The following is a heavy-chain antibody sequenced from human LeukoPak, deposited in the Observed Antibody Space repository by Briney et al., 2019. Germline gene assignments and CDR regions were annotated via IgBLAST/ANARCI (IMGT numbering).Heavy chain of an antibody. Sequence: GGSLRLSCAASGFTFSSYWMSWVRQAPGKGLEWVANIKQDGSEKYYVDSVKGRFTISRDNAKNSLYLQMNSLRAEDTAVYYCARADRGYSYGPNDAFDIWGQGTMVTVSS. D-gene: IGHD5-18*01. CDR1: GFTFSSYW. J-gene: IGHJ3*02. V-gene: IGHV3-7*01. CDR3: ARADRGYSYGPNDAFDI. CDR2: IKQDGSEK.